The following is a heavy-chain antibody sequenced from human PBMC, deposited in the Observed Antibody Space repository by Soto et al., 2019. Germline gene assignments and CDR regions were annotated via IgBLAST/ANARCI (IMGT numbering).Heavy chain of an antibody. CDR3: AKPPTH. CDR2: ISYDGSNK. V-gene: IGHV3-30*18. J-gene: IGHJ4*02. CDR1: GYTFSRYG. Sequence: QEKLVESGGGVVQPGRSLRLSCAASGYTFSRYGMHWVRQAPGKGLEWVAVISYDGSNKYYADSVKGRFTISRDNSKNTLYLQMNSLRAEDTAVYYCAKPPTHWGQGTLVTVSS.